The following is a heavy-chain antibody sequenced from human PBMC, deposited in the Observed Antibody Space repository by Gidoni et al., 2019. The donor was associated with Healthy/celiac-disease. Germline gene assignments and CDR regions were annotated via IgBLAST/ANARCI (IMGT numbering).Heavy chain of an antibody. CDR2: IIPIFGTA. J-gene: IGHJ6*02. Sequence: QVQLVQSGAEVKKPGSSVKVSCKASGGTFSSYAISWVRQAPGQGLEWMGGIIPIFGTANYAQKFQGRVTITADKSTSTAYMELSSLRSEDTAVYYCARGLHRSSGWYEDYYYGMDVWGQGTTVTVSS. CDR1: GGTFSSYA. CDR3: ARGLHRSSGWYEDYYYGMDV. V-gene: IGHV1-69*06. D-gene: IGHD6-19*01.